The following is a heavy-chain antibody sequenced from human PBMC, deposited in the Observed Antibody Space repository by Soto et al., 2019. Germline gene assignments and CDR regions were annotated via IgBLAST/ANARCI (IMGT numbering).Heavy chain of an antibody. CDR1: GGSISSGGYS. CDR3: ARDAYSNYGGDYYYGMDV. D-gene: IGHD4-4*01. CDR2: IYHSGST. J-gene: IGHJ6*02. Sequence: QLQLQESGSGLVKPSQTLSLTCAVSGGSISSGGYSWRWIRQPPGKGLEWIGYIYHSGSTYYNPSLKSRVNISVDSANNQFSLKLSSGTAADTAVYYCARDAYSNYGGDYYYGMDVWGQGTTVTVSS. V-gene: IGHV4-30-2*01.